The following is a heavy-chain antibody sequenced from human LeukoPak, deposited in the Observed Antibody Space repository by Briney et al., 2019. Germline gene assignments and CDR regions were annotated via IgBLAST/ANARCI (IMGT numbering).Heavy chain of an antibody. Sequence: GGSLRLSCAPSGFTFSSYSTNWVRQAPGKGLEWVSSISSSGSYIYHADSVRGRFTISRDNAKNSLYLQMNSLRAEDTAVYYCVRIAVSGGWFDPWGQGTLVTVSS. V-gene: IGHV3-21*01. CDR2: ISSSGSYI. J-gene: IGHJ5*02. CDR3: VRIAVSGGWFDP. D-gene: IGHD6-19*01. CDR1: GFTFSSYS.